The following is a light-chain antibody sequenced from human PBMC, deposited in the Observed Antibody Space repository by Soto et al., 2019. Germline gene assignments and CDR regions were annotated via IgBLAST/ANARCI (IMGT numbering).Light chain of an antibody. CDR1: SSDVGAYNS. Sequence: QSALTQPASVSGSPGQSITISCTGTSSDVGAYNSVSWYQQHPGKAPKLIIYDVSKRPSGVSNRFSGSKSGNTASLTISGLQAEDEADYYCCSYAGSSTPVVFGGGTKVTVL. V-gene: IGLV2-23*02. J-gene: IGLJ2*01. CDR2: DVS. CDR3: CSYAGSSTPVV.